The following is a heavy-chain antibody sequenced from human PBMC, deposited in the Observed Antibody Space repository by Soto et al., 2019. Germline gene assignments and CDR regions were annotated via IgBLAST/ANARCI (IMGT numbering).Heavy chain of an antibody. CDR2: IYYSGST. CDR3: ARHNFGRGYSGYDYYYYYDMDV. Sequence: PSETLSLTCTVSGGSISSYYWSWIRQPPGKGLEWIGYIYYSGSTNYNPSLKSRVTISVDTSKNQFSLKLSSVTAADTAVYYCARHNFGRGYSGYDYYYYYDMDVWGKGTTVTVSS. V-gene: IGHV4-59*08. CDR1: GGSISSYY. J-gene: IGHJ6*03. D-gene: IGHD5-12*01.